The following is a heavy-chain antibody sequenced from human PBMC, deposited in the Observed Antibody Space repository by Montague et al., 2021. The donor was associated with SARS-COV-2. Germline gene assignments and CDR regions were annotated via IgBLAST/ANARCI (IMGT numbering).Heavy chain of an antibody. CDR1: GDSVAGHRRR. D-gene: IGHD6-19*01. J-gene: IGHJ6*02. CDR2: PYYMNKRYN. CDR3: AREQQWLGAVYYYYGMDV. V-gene: IGHV6-1*01. Sequence: CAISGDSVAGHRRRWEENRHELSRGLEWLGSPYYMNKRYNDYALXXKSRITINPDTSKNQFSLQLNSVTPEDTAVYYCAREQQWLGAVYYYYGMDVWGQGTTVTVSS.